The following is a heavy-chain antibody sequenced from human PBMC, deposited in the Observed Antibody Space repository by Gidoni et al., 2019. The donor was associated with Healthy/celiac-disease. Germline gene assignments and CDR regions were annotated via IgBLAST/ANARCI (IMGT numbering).Heavy chain of an antibody. CDR3: AKWAVDYYDSSGYYDYLDY. CDR2: ISYDGSNK. V-gene: IGHV3-30*18. D-gene: IGHD3-22*01. Sequence: QVQLVASGGGVVQPGRSLRLPCAASGFTFSSYGIHWVRQAPGKGLKWVAVISYDGSNKYYADSVKGRFTISRDNSKNTLYLQMNSLRAEDTAVYYCAKWAVDYYDSSGYYDYLDYWGQGTLVTVSS. J-gene: IGHJ4*02. CDR1: GFTFSSYG.